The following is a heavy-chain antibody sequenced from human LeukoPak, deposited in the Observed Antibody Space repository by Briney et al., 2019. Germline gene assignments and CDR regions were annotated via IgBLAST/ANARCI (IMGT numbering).Heavy chain of an antibody. Sequence: ASVKVSCKASGYTFTSYYMHWVRQAPGQGLEWMGMIYPRDGSTSYAQRFQGRVTVTRDTSTSTVHMELSGLRSEDTAVYYCARGQEAFDYWGQGTLVTVSS. CDR1: GYTFTSYY. V-gene: IGHV1-46*01. CDR3: ARGQEAFDY. J-gene: IGHJ4*02. CDR2: IYPRDGST.